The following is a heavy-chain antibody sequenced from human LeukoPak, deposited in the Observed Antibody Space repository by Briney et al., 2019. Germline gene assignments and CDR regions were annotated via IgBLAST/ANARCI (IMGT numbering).Heavy chain of an antibody. CDR1: GYTFTGYY. J-gene: IGHJ6*03. D-gene: IGHD6-13*01. CDR2: INPNSCGT. V-gene: IGHV1-2*02. Sequence: ASVKVSCKASGYTFTGYYMHLVRQAPGQGLEWMGLINPNSCGTNYAQKFQGRVAMTRDTSISTAYMELNRLRSDDTAMYYCAREYSTSWYSGYYYYMDVWGTGTTVTVSS. CDR3: AREYSTSWYSGYYYYMDV.